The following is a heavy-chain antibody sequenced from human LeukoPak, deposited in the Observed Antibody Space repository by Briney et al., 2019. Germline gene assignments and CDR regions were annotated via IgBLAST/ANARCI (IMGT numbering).Heavy chain of an antibody. J-gene: IGHJ3*02. V-gene: IGHV4-59*11. CDR3: ARDLVTVTKEFDI. Sequence: ASETLSLTCAVSADSFSSHYWTWIRQPPGKGLEWIGYISYIGSTNYNPSLKSRVTISIDTSKNQFSLKLTSVTAADTAVYYCARDLVTVTKEFDIWGQGTMVSVSS. D-gene: IGHD4-17*01. CDR2: ISYIGST. CDR1: ADSFSSHY.